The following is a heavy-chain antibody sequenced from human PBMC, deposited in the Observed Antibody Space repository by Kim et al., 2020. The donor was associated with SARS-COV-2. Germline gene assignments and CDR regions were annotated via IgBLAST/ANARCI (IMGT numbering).Heavy chain of an antibody. D-gene: IGHD6-13*01. CDR3: AREAAARHFDY. J-gene: IGHJ4*02. Sequence: TNYNPSLKSRVTISVDTSKNQFSVKLSSVTAADTAVYYCAREAAARHFDYWGQGTLVTVSS. CDR2: T. V-gene: IGHV4-34*01.